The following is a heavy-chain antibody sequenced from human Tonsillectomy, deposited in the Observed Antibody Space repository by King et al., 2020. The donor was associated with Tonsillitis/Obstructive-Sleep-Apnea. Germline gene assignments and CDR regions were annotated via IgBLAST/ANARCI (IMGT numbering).Heavy chain of an antibody. Sequence: VQLQESGPGLVKPSETLSLTCSVSGGSICSYYWSWIRQPPGKGLEWIGYIFSSGSTNYNPSLKSRVTISVDTTKNQFSLKLSSVTAADTAVYYCARQYNLYNWFDPWGQGTLVTVSS. J-gene: IGHJ5*02. V-gene: IGHV4-59*08. CDR3: ARQYNLYNWFDP. D-gene: IGHD1-14*01. CDR2: IFSSGST. CDR1: GGSICSYY.